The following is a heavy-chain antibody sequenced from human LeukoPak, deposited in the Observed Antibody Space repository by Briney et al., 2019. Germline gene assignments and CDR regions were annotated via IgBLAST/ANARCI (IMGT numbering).Heavy chain of an antibody. CDR3: ARVGYYDSSGYYNLDY. CDR2: IYYSGST. CDR1: GGSISSHY. D-gene: IGHD3-22*01. Sequence: SETLSLTCTVSGGSISSHYWSCIRQHPGKGLEWIGYIYYSGSTYYNPSLKSRVTISVDTSKNQFSLKLSSVTAADTAVYYCARVGYYDSSGYYNLDYWGQGTLVTVSS. J-gene: IGHJ4*02. V-gene: IGHV4-59*06.